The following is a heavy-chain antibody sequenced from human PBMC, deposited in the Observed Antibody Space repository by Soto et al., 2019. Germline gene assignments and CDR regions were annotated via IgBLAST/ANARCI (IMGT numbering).Heavy chain of an antibody. V-gene: IGHV3-23*01. CDR1: GFTFSSYA. D-gene: IGHD3-3*01. CDR3: AKSRYYDFWSGYPSWYFDY. J-gene: IGHJ4*02. CDR2: ISGSGGST. Sequence: GGSLRLSCAASGFTFSSYAMSWVRQAPGKGLEWVSAISGSGGSTYYADSVKGRFTISRDNSKNTLYLQMNSLRAEDTAVYYCAKSRYYDFWSGYPSWYFDYWGQGTLVTVSS.